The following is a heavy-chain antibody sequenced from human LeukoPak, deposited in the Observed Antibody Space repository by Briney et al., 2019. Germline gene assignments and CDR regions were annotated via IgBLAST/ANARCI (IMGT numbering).Heavy chain of an antibody. V-gene: IGHV3-49*04. CDR1: GFTSGDYG. J-gene: IGHJ4*02. CDR3: TRGDYYDSSGYYLLFDY. D-gene: IGHD3-22*01. Sequence: GGSLRLSCTASGFTSGDYGMSWVRQAPGEGLEWVGFIRSKPYGGTTEYAASVKGRFTISRDDSESIAYLQMNSLKTEDTAVYYCTRGDYYDSSGYYLLFDYWGQGTLVTVSS. CDR2: IRSKPYGGTT.